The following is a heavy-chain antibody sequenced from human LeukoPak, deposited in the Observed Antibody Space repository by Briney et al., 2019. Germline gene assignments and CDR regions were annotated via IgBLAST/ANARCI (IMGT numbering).Heavy chain of an antibody. CDR3: ARSRLYDFWSSYPYY. CDR1: GGSFSGYY. CDR2: INHRGSS. J-gene: IGHJ4*02. V-gene: IGHV4-34*01. D-gene: IGHD3-3*01. Sequence: SETLSLTCAVNGGSFSGYYWTWIRQPPGKGLEWIGQINHRGSSNYNPSLKSRVTISVDTSKNHFSLNLSSVTAADTAVYFCARSRLYDFWSSYPYYWGQGTPVTVSS.